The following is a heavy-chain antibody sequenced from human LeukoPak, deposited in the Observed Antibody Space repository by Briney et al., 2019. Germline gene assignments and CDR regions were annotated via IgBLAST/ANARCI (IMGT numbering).Heavy chain of an antibody. D-gene: IGHD3-9*01. J-gene: IGHJ3*02. CDR3: ARVSDYDILTGYWGAFDI. CDR2: IYYSGST. CDR1: GGSISSYY. Sequence: SETLSLTCTVSGGSISSYYWSWIRQPPGKGLEWIGYIYYSGSTNYNPSLKSRVTISVDTSKNQFPLKLSSVTAADTAVYCCARVSDYDILTGYWGAFDIWGQGTMVTVSS. V-gene: IGHV4-59*01.